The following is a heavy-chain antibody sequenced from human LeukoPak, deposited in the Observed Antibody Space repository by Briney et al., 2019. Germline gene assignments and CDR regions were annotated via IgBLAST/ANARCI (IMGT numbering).Heavy chain of an antibody. CDR2: IYYSGST. J-gene: IGHJ4*02. CDR1: GGSISSSSYY. V-gene: IGHV4-39*01. D-gene: IGHD4-17*01. Sequence: SETLSLTCTVSGGSISSSSYYWGWIRQPPGKGLEWIGSIYYSGSTYYNPSLKSRVTISVDTSKNQFSLKLSSATAADTAVYYCARHQTTVTTPFDYWGQGTLVTVSS. CDR3: ARHQTTVTTPFDY.